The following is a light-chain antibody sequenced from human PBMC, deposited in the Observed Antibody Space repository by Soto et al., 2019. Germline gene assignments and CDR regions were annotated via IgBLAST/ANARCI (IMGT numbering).Light chain of an antibody. CDR1: SNDVGTYNL. CDR3: CSPAGGDTHVV. Sequence: QSALTQPASVSGSPGQSITISCTGTSNDVGTYNLVSWYQHFPGKAPKLIIFEVRMRPSGVSNRFSGSKSGNTASLTISGLQAEDEADYYCCSPAGGDTHVVFGGGTKLTVL. J-gene: IGLJ2*01. V-gene: IGLV2-23*02. CDR2: EVR.